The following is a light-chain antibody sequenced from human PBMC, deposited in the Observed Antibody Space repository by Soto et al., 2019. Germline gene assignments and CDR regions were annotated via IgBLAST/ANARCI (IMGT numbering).Light chain of an antibody. J-gene: IGKJ1*01. Sequence: PLSLPVTPGEPASISCRSSQSLLHSNGYNYLDWYLQKPGQSPQLLIYLGSNRSSGVPDRFSGSGSGTDFTLKISRVEAEDVGVYYCMQALQTSWTFGQGTKVDIK. CDR1: QSLLHSNGYNY. V-gene: IGKV2-28*01. CDR2: LGS. CDR3: MQALQTSWT.